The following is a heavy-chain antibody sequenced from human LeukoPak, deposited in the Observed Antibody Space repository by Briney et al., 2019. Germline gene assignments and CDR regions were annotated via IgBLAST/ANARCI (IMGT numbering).Heavy chain of an antibody. CDR2: ISGSGGST. J-gene: IGHJ4*02. CDR3: AKDPDCTSGICYTFCDN. D-gene: IGHD2-8*01. V-gene: IGHV3-23*01. Sequence: GGSLRLSCAASGFTFSSYAMSWVRQAPGKGLEWVSAISGSGGSTYYADSVKGRFTISRDNSKNTLYLQMNSLRVEDTAVYYCAKDPDCTSGICYTFCDNWGQGTLVTVSS. CDR1: GFTFSSYA.